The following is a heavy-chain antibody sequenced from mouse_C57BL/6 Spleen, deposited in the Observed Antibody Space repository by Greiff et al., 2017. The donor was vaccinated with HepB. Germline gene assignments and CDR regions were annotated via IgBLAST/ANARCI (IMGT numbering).Heavy chain of an antibody. CDR3: ARIATHYGSSYWYFDV. D-gene: IGHD1-1*01. CDR1: GFSLSTFGMG. V-gene: IGHV8-8*01. Sequence: QVTLQESGPGILQPSQTLSLTCSFSGFSLSTFGMGVGWIRQPSGKGLEWLAHIWWDDDKYYNPALKSRLTISKDTSKNQVFLKIANVDTADTATYYCARIATHYGSSYWYFDVWGTGTTVTVSS. CDR2: IWWDDDK. J-gene: IGHJ1*03.